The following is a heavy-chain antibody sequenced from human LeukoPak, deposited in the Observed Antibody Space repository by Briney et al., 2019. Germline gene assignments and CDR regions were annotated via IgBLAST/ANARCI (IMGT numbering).Heavy chain of an antibody. Sequence: SETLSLTCTVSGGSISSGDYYWSWIRQPPGKGLEWIGYIYYSGSTYYNPSLKSRVTISVDTSKNQFSLKLSSVTAADTAVYYCAREVYSGYGTYYFDCWGQGTLVTVSS. CDR1: GGSISSGDYY. D-gene: IGHD5-12*01. CDR2: IYYSGST. V-gene: IGHV4-30-4*01. CDR3: AREVYSGYGTYYFDC. J-gene: IGHJ4*02.